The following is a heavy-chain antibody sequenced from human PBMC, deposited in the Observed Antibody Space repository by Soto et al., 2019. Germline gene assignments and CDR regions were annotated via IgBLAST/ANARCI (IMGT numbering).Heavy chain of an antibody. Sequence: SVKVACKASRGTFSNSAISWVRQAPGQGLEWMGVIIPIFRAAVYTQRFQGRVTITADESTSTAYMELSSLRSEDTAVYYCARDSRTTFADSGTFFDSWGQGTPVTVSS. CDR2: IIPIFRAA. V-gene: IGHV1-69*13. CDR3: ARDSRTTFADSGTFFDS. D-gene: IGHD2-2*01. CDR1: RGTFSNSA. J-gene: IGHJ4*02.